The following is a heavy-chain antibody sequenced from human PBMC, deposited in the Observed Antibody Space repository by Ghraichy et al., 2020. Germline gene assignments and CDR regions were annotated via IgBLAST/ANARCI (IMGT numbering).Heavy chain of an antibody. Sequence: GGSLRLSCAASGFNVNSTYMDWVRHAPGKGLEWVAVIYTGGYTFYSDSVRGRFTISRDSSKNTLYLQMNSLRVEDTAVYYCARDAGSPANSYYHGMDVWGQGTTVTVSS. CDR3: ARDAGSPANSYYHGMDV. J-gene: IGHJ6*02. D-gene: IGHD1-1*01. CDR2: IYTGGYT. CDR1: GFNVNSTY. V-gene: IGHV3-53*01.